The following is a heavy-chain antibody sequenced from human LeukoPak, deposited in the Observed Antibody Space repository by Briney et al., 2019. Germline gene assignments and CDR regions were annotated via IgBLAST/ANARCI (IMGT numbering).Heavy chain of an antibody. V-gene: IGHV1-2*02. CDR3: AREYAVGANEGHLDY. Sequence: ASVKVSCKASGYTFTGYYMHWVRQAPGQGLEWMGWINPNSGGTNYAQKFQGRVTMTRDTSTSTVYMELSSLRPEDTAVYYCAREYAVGANEGHLDYWGQGTLVTVSS. CDR1: GYTFTGYY. D-gene: IGHD1-26*01. J-gene: IGHJ4*02. CDR2: INPNSGGT.